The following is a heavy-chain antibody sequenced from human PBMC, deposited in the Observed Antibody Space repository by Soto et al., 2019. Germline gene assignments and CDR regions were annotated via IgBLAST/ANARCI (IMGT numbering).Heavy chain of an antibody. V-gene: IGHV4-59*12. Sequence: SETLSLTCTVSGGSISSYYWSLIRQPPGKGLEWIGYIYYSGSTNYNPSLKSRVTISGDTSKNQFSLKLSSVAAGDTAVYYCARGVGGAWLNWFDTWGQGTLVPVSS. D-gene: IGHD5-12*01. J-gene: IGHJ5*02. CDR3: ARGVGGAWLNWFDT. CDR2: IYYSGST. CDR1: GGSISSYY.